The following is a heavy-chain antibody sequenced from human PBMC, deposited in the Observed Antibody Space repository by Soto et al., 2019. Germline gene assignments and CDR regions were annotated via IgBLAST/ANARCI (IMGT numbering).Heavy chain of an antibody. Sequence: QVQLVESGGGVVQPGRSLRLSCAASGFTFSDYGIHWVRQAPGKGLEWVAVIWFDGTIKYYANSVKGRFTISRDNSKNTLYLQINSLRAEDTAVYYCARASGSFDYWGQGTPVTVSS. CDR1: GFTFSDYG. CDR2: IWFDGTIK. V-gene: IGHV3-33*01. CDR3: ARASGSFDY. J-gene: IGHJ4*02.